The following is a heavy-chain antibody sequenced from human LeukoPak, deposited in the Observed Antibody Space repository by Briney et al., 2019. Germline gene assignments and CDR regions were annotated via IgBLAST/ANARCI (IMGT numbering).Heavy chain of an antibody. J-gene: IGHJ4*02. CDR2: IFPSSDEI. D-gene: IGHD5-24*01. V-gene: IGHV3-23*01. Sequence: GGSLRLSCAASGFTFSDFPMIWVRQAPGKGLEWVSSIFPSSDEIHYADSVKGRFTISRDNSKSTLSLQMNSLRAEDTAVYYCARDLRSRDGYNWVYYFDYWGQGTLVTVSS. CDR1: GFTFSDFP. CDR3: ARDLRSRDGYNWVYYFDY.